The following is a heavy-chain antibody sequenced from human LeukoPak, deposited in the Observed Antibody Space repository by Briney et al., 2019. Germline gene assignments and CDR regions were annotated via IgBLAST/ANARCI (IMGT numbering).Heavy chain of an antibody. J-gene: IGHJ4*02. CDR2: INPSGGST. CDR3: ERARTPRIDYYGSGSYYPGSFDY. V-gene: IGHV1-46*01. D-gene: IGHD3-10*01. Sequence: ASVKVSCKASGYTFTSYYMHWVRQAPGQGLEWMEIINPSGGSTSYAQKFQGRVTMTRDTSTSTVYMELSSLRSEDTAVYYCERARTPRIDYYGSGSYYPGSFDYWGQGTLVTVSS. CDR1: GYTFTSYY.